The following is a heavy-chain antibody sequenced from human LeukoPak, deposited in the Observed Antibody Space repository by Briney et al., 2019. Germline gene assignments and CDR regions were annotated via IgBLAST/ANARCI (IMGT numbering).Heavy chain of an antibody. CDR2: INHSGST. CDR1: GYSFTSGHY. J-gene: IGHJ6*02. V-gene: IGHV4-38-2*02. CDR3: ARDRGGTNYYYGMDV. Sequence: SETLSLTCTVSGYSFTSGHYWGWIRQPPGKGLEWIGEINHSGSTNYNPSLKSRVTISVDTSKNQFSLKLSSVTAADTAVYYCARDRGGTNYYYGMDVWGQGTTVTVSS. D-gene: IGHD1-7*01.